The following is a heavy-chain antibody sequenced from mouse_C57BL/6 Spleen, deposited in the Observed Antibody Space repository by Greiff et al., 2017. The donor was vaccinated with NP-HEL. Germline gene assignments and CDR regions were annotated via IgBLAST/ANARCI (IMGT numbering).Heavy chain of an antibody. CDR3: APNYYGSSSAY. CDR1: GYSFTGYY. CDR2: INPSTGGT. D-gene: IGHD1-1*01. J-gene: IGHJ3*01. V-gene: IGHV1-42*01. Sequence: EVQLQQSGPELVKPGASVKISCKASGYSFTGYYMNWVKQSPEKSLEWIGEINPSTGGTTYNQKFKAKATLTVDKSSSTAYMQLKSLTSEDSAVYYCAPNYYGSSSAYWGQGTLVTVSA.